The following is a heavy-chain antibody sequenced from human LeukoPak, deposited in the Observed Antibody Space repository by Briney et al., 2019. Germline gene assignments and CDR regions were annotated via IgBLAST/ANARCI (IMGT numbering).Heavy chain of an antibody. CDR2: ISGGGT. Sequence: GGSLRLSCAASESTFSSYTMSWVRQAPEKGLEWVSAISGGGTSYADSVKGRFTISGDNSKNTLYLQMNSLRAEDTALYYCAKGNSASGNYRPFDYWGQGTLVIVSS. CDR3: AKGNSASGNYRPFDY. J-gene: IGHJ4*02. V-gene: IGHV3-23*01. CDR1: ESTFSSYT. D-gene: IGHD3-10*01.